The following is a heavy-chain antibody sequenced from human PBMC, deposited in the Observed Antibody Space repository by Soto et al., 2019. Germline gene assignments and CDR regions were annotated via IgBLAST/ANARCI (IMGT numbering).Heavy chain of an antibody. V-gene: IGHV3-30*18. CDR2: ISYDGSNK. D-gene: IGHD5-18*01. J-gene: IGHJ4*02. CDR3: AKDGGYSYGWAAAGFDY. CDR1: GFTFSSYG. Sequence: PGGSLRLSCAASGFTFSSYGMHWVRQAPGKGLEWVAVISYDGSNKYYADSVKGRFTISRDNSKNTLYLQMNSLRAEDTAVYYCAKDGGYSYGWAAAGFDYWGQGTLVTVSS.